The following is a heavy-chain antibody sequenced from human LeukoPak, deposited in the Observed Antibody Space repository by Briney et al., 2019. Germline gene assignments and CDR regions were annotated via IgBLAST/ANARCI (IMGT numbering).Heavy chain of an antibody. CDR3: AQKAPFSPGYSQH. CDR2: IYHSGTT. J-gene: IGHJ1*01. D-gene: IGHD2/OR15-2a*01. Sequence: SETLSLTCTVSGGSITSYYWTWIRQPPGKGLEWIGYIYHSGTTNYNPSLKSRVTISVDTSKNQFSLKLSFVTAADTAVYYCAQKAPFSPGYSQHWGQGTLVTVSS. CDR1: GGSITSYY. V-gene: IGHV4-59*01.